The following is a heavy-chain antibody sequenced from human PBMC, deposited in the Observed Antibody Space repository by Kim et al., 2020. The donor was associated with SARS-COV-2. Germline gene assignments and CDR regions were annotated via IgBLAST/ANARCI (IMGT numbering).Heavy chain of an antibody. CDR1: GYSFTSYW. Sequence: GESLKISCKGSGYSFTSYWIGWVRQMPGKGLEWMGIIYPGDSDTRYSPSFQGQVTISADKSISTAYLQWSSLKASDTAMYYCARREVAAAGNYYYYYGMDVWGQGTTVTVSS. CDR2: IYPGDSDT. V-gene: IGHV5-51*01. CDR3: ARREVAAAGNYYYYYGMDV. J-gene: IGHJ6*02. D-gene: IGHD6-13*01.